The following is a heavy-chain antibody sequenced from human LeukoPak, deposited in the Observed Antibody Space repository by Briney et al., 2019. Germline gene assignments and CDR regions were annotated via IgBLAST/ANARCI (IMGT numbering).Heavy chain of an antibody. CDR3: ARDPVPAAARHFDY. D-gene: IGHD2-2*01. J-gene: IGHJ4*02. Sequence: PGRSLRLSCAAPGFTFSGYAMHWVRQAPGKGLEWLAVISSDGSLEYYADSVKGRFTISRDNSKNTLYLQMNSLRPEDTAVYYCARDPVPAAARHFDYWGQGTLVTVSS. V-gene: IGHV3-30-3*01. CDR2: ISSDGSLE. CDR1: GFTFSGYA.